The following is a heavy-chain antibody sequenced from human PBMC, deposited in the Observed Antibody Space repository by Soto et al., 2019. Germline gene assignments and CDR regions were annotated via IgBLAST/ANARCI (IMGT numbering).Heavy chain of an antibody. D-gene: IGHD3-10*01. CDR1: GGTFSSYA. Sequence: ASVKVSCKASGGTFSSYAISWVRQAPGQGLEWMGGIIPIFGTANYAQKFQGRVTITADESTSTAYMELSSLRSEDTAVYYCARSGEDYDAFDIWGQGTMVTVSS. J-gene: IGHJ3*02. CDR2: IIPIFGTA. CDR3: ARSGEDYDAFDI. V-gene: IGHV1-69*13.